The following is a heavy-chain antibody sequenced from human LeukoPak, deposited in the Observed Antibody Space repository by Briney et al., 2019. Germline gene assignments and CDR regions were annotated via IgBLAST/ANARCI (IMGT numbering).Heavy chain of an antibody. V-gene: IGHV5-10-1*01. CDR3: ARQEWLQHPDY. CDR2: IDPSDSYT. D-gene: IGHD5-12*01. J-gene: IGHJ4*02. Sequence: HGESLKISCKGSGYRFNAYWIAWVRQMPGKGLEWMGRIDPSDSYTNYSPSFQGHVTISADKSISTAYLQWSSLKASDTAMYYCARQEWLQHPDYWGQGTLVTVSS. CDR1: GYRFNAYW.